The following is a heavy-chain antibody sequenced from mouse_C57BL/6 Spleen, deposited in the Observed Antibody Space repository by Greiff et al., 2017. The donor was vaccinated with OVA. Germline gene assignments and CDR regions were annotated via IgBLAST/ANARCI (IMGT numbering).Heavy chain of an antibody. CDR2: ISYDGSN. J-gene: IGHJ3*01. CDR1: GYSITSGYY. CDR3: AREGYDSHWFAY. Sequence: ESGPGLVKPSQSLSLTCSVTGYSITSGYYWNWIRQFPGNKLEWMGYISYDGSNNYNPSLKNRISITRDTSKNQFFLKLNSVTTDDTATYDCAREGYDSHWFAYWGQGTLVTVSA. D-gene: IGHD2-4*01. V-gene: IGHV3-6*01.